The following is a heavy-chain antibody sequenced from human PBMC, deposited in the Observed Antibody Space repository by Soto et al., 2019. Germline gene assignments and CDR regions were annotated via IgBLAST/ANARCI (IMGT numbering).Heavy chain of an antibody. CDR3: ASLSRLEPRSAFDY. V-gene: IGHV4-38-2*01. J-gene: IGHJ4*02. Sequence: SSETLSLTCDVSGDSVSRGFYWGWIRQPPGKGLEWIGSIYRSGNTYYNPSLKSRVTISADKSINTAYLQWSSLKASDTAMYYCASLSRLEPRSAFDYWGQGTLVTVSS. D-gene: IGHD1-1*01. CDR1: GDSVSRGFY. CDR2: IYRSGNT.